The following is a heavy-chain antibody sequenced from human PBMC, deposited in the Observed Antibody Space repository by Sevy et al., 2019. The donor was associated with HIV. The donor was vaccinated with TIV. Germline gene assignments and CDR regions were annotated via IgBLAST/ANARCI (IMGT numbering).Heavy chain of an antibody. CDR1: EFMFSTYA. Sequence: GGSLRLSCAASEFMFSTYAMHWVHQAPGKGLEWVAVISYDGSSHYYADSVKGRFTISRDNSKNTLFLQMNSLRLEDTAFYYCARDAGYSTDWYPSDYWGQGTLVTVSS. D-gene: IGHD6-19*01. CDR3: ARDAGYSTDWYPSDY. V-gene: IGHV3-30-3*01. CDR2: ISYDGSSH. J-gene: IGHJ4*02.